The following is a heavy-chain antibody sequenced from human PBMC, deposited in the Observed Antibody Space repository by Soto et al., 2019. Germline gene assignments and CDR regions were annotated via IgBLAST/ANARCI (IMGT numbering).Heavy chain of an antibody. V-gene: IGHV4-34*01. Sequence: QVQLQQWGAGLLKPSETLSLTCAVYGGSFSGYYWSWIRQPPGKGLEWIGEINHSGSTNYNPSLKSRVTISVDTSKNQFSLKRSSVTAADTAVYYCARDIVATISYFDYWGQGTLVTVSS. CDR2: INHSGST. D-gene: IGHD5-12*01. CDR1: GGSFSGYY. CDR3: ARDIVATISYFDY. J-gene: IGHJ4*02.